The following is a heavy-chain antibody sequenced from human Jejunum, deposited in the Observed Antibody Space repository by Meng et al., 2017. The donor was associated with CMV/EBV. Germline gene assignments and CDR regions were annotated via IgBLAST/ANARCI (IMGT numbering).Heavy chain of an antibody. CDR3: ASPPPIGAALDY. D-gene: IGHD6-6*01. V-gene: IGHV3-66*01. CDR1: GFSVSSNF. Sequence: GQLVGSGGGVVQPGGSLRLSCAASGFSVSSNFMSWVRQAPGKGLEWVSIIYSGGGTDYADSVKGRFTISRDNSKNTLYLQMNSLGAEDTAVYYCASPPPIGAALDYWGQGTLVTVSS. J-gene: IGHJ4*02. CDR2: IYSGGGT.